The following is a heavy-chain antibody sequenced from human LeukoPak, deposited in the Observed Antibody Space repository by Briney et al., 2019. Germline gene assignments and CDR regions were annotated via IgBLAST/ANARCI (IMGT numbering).Heavy chain of an antibody. CDR3: ARHGGWYSSGWPTPFDY. V-gene: IGHV4-4*09. J-gene: IGHJ4*02. CDR2: IYTSGST. Sequence: SETLSLTCTVSGGSISSYYWSWIRQPPGKGLEWIGYIYTSGSTNYNPSLKSRVTISVDTSKNQFSLKLSSVTGADTAVYYCARHGGWYSSGWPTPFDYWGQGTQVTVSS. CDR1: GGSISSYY. D-gene: IGHD6-19*01.